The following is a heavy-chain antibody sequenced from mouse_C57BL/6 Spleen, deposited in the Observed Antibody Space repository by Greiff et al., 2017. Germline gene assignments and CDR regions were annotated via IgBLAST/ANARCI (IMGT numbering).Heavy chain of an antibody. J-gene: IGHJ3*01. D-gene: IGHD2-4*01. CDR2: ISSGSSTI. CDR3: ARDDLFAY. Sequence: EVQLQQSGGGLVKPGGSLKLSCAASGFTFSDYGMHWVRQAPEKGLEWVAYISSGSSTIYYADTVKGRFTISRDNAKNTLFLQMTRLRSEDTAVFYCARDDLFAYWGQGTLVTVSA. V-gene: IGHV5-17*01. CDR1: GFTFSDYG.